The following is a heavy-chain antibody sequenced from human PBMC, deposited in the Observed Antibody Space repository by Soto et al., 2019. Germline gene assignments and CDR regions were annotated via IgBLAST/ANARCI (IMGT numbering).Heavy chain of an antibody. J-gene: IGHJ4*02. D-gene: IGHD1-20*01. V-gene: IGHV4-34*01. CDR3: ARAHLTGTVLIDY. CDR1: GGSFSGYY. CDR2: VNHSGST. Sequence: SETLSLTCAVYGGSFSGYYWSWIRQPPGKGLEWIGEVNHSGSTNYNPSLKSRVTISVDTSKNQFSLKLSSVTAADTAVYYCARAHLTGTVLIDYWGQGTLVTVSS.